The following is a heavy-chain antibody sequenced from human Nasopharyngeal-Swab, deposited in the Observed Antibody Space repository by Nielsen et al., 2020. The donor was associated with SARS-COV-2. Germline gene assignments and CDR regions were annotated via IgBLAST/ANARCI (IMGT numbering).Heavy chain of an antibody. CDR3: ARALPGGNEIWYFDL. J-gene: IGHJ2*01. CDR2: ISGSGGST. Sequence: GESLKISCAASGFTFSNYAMNWVRQAPGKGLEWVSGISGSGGSTYYADSVKGRFSISRDNSKNTLYLQMNSLRAEDTAVYFCARALPGGNEIWYFDLWGRGTLVTVSS. D-gene: IGHD4-23*01. CDR1: GFTFSNYA. V-gene: IGHV3-23*01.